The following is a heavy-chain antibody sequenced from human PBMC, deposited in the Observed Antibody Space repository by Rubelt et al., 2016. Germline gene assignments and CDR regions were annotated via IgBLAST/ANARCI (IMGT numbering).Heavy chain of an antibody. V-gene: IGHV3-30*18. J-gene: IGHJ4*02. CDR1: GFTFSSYG. CDR2: ISYDGSNK. Sequence: EFGGGVVQPGRSLRLSCAASGFTFSSYGMHWVRQAPGKGLEWVAVISYDGSNKYYADSVKGRFTISRDSSKNTLYLQMNSLRADDTAVYYCVKDGEEESRVLFDYWGQGTLVTVSS. CDR3: VKDGEEESRVLFDY. D-gene: IGHD3-10*01.